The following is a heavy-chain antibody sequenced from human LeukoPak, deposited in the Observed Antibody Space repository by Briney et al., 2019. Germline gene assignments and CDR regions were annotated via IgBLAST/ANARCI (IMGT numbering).Heavy chain of an antibody. V-gene: IGHV4-39*01. CDR2: IYYSGST. D-gene: IGHD6-13*01. CDR1: GGSIGSSNYY. J-gene: IGHJ4*02. Sequence: SETLSLTCTVSGGSIGSSNYYWGWIRQPPGKGLECIGSIYYSGSTFNNPSLKSRVTISVDTSKNQFSLKLSSVTAADTAVYYCARLTPAAGFYFDYWGQGTLVTVSS. CDR3: ARLTPAAGFYFDY.